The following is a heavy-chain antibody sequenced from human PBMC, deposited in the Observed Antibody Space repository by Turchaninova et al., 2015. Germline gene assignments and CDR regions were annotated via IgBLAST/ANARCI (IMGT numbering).Heavy chain of an antibody. CDR1: GFTFSIYW. Sequence: EVQLVECGGGLVQPGGSLEISCAAFGFTFSIYWLSWVRQAQGKWLAWVANIKQDGSEKYYVDSGKGRFTISRDNAKNSLYLQMNSLRAEDTAVYYCARDQPDAFDIWGQGTMVTVSS. J-gene: IGHJ3*02. V-gene: IGHV3-7*01. CDR2: IKQDGSEK. CDR3: ARDQPDAFDI.